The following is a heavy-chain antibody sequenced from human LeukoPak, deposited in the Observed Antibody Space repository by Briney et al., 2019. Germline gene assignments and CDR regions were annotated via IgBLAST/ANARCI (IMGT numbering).Heavy chain of an antibody. Sequence: PGGSLRLSCAASGFTFSSYSMNWIRQPPGKGLEWIGEINHSGSTNYNPSLKSRVTISVDTSKNQFSLKLSSVTAADTAVYYCARGKSSSWFRYNWFDPWGQGTLVTVSS. CDR2: INHSGST. V-gene: IGHV4-34*01. D-gene: IGHD6-13*01. CDR3: ARGKSSSWFRYNWFDP. J-gene: IGHJ5*02. CDR1: GFTFSSYS.